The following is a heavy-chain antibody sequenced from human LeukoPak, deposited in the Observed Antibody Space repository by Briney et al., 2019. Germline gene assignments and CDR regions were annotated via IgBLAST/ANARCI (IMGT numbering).Heavy chain of an antibody. J-gene: IGHJ5*02. D-gene: IGHD6-13*01. CDR3: ARGPFKAYSSSWYIGWFDP. Sequence: GGSLRLSCAASGFTFSSYSMNWVRQAPGKGLEWVSSISSSSSYIYYADSVKGRFTISRDNAKNSLYLQMNSLRAEDTAVYYCARGPFKAYSSSWYIGWFDPWGQGTRVTVSS. CDR2: ISSSSSYI. V-gene: IGHV3-21*01. CDR1: GFTFSSYS.